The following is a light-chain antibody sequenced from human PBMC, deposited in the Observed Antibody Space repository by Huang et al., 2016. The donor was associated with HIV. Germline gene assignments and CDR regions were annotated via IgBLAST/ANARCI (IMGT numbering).Light chain of an antibody. V-gene: IGKV3-20*01. CDR1: QTISSPY. CDR2: GAS. J-gene: IGKJ2*01. CDR3: QQYGSSPYT. Sequence: EIVLTQSPATLSLSPGERATLSCRASQTISSPYLAWYQQKPGQAPRLLIYGASSRATGIPDRFTGSASGTDFTLTISRLEPEDFAVYYCQQYGSSPYTFGQGTKLEI.